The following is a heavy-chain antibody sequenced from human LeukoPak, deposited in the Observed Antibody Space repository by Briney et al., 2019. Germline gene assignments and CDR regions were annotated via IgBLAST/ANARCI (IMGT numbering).Heavy chain of an antibody. CDR1: GFTFSSYA. J-gene: IGHJ3*01. V-gene: IGHV3-21*01. CDR3: ARAIGARWELLGAFDF. D-gene: IGHD1-26*01. CDR2: ISSSSSYI. Sequence: GGSLRPSCAASGFTFSSYAMSWVRQAPGKGLEWVSSISSSSSYIYYADSVKGRFIISRDNAKNSLFLQMNSLRAEDTAVYYCARAIGARWELLGAFDFWAQGTMVTVSS.